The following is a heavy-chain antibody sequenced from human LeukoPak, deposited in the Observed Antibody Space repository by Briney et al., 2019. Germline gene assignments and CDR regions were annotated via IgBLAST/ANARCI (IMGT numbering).Heavy chain of an antibody. V-gene: IGHV3-23*01. D-gene: IGHD3-16*02. CDR3: AKGGYDYVWGSYRHSPGY. CDR1: GFTFSSYA. Sequence: EGSLRLSCAASGFTFSSYAMSWVRQAPGKGLEWVSAISGSGGSTYYADSVKGRFTISRDNSKNTLYLQMNSLRAEDTAVYYCAKGGYDYVWGSYRHSPGYWGQGTLVIVSS. J-gene: IGHJ4*02. CDR2: ISGSGGST.